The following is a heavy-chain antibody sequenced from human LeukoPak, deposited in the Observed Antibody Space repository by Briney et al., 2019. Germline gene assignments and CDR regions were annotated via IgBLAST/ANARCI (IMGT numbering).Heavy chain of an antibody. D-gene: IGHD3/OR15-3a*01. J-gene: IGHJ4*02. CDR1: GFTFSDYY. Sequence: GGSLRLSCAASGFTFSDYYMSWIRQAPGKGLEWVSYISSSGSTIYYADSVKGRFTISRDNAKNSLYLQMNSLRAEDTAVYYCATSSPFGPLDYWGQGTLVTVSS. V-gene: IGHV3-11*04. CDR2: ISSSGSTI. CDR3: ATSSPFGPLDY.